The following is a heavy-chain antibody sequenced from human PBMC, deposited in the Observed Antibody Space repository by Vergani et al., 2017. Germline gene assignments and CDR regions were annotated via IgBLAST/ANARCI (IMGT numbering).Heavy chain of an antibody. D-gene: IGHD3-9*01. V-gene: IGHV2-5*01. CDR1: GFSLTTGGEG. CDR2: VYWNDDE. CDR3: VHRLGYFDWDGAFDV. J-gene: IGHJ3*01. Sequence: QITLRESGPTLVKPTQTLTLTCTFSGFSLTTGGEGVGWIRQPPGRALEWLAFVYWNDDERYSPSLKSRVTITKDTSKNAVILTMATMDPVDTATYYCVHRLGYFDWDGAFDVWGPGTMVTVSS.